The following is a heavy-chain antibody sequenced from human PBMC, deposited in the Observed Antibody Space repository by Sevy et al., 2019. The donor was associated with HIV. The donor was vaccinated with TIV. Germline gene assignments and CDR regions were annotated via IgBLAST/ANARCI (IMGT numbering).Heavy chain of an antibody. CDR2: IKVDGSEK. V-gene: IGHV3-7*03. J-gene: IGHJ6*02. CDR3: ARDCNSIRCLWGIDV. CDR1: GFTFSRYW. Sequence: GGSLRVSCAASGFTFSRYWMSWVRQAPGKGLEWVANIKVDGSEKYYVDSVKGRFTISRDNARNSLYLQMNSLRAEDTAVYYCARDCNSIRCLWGIDVWGQGTTVTVSS. D-gene: IGHD2-2*01.